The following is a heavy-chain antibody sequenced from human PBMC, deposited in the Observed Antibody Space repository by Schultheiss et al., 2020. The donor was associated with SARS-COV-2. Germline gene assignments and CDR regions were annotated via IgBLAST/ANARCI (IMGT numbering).Heavy chain of an antibody. CDR3: TIRLYGVRPLGP. CDR1: GVAFSSYA. V-gene: IGHV3-23*01. D-gene: IGHD4-17*01. Sequence: GGSLRLSCAASGVAFSSYAMSWVRQAPGKGLEWVSGISASGDGAFYSDSVKGRFTISRDNSKNTLYLQMNSLKTEDTAVYYCTIRLYGVRPLGPWGQGTLVTVSS. CDR2: ISASGDGA. J-gene: IGHJ5*02.